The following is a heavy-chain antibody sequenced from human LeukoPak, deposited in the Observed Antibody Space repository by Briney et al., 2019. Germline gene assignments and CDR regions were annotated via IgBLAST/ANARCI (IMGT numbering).Heavy chain of an antibody. J-gene: IGHJ4*02. CDR1: GFTFSNYG. D-gene: IGHD5-18*01. V-gene: IGHV3-23*01. CDR3: AKDTAFDY. Sequence: GGSLRLSCAASGFTFSNYGMSWVRQTPGRGLEWVSALIGSGGTTYYADSVKGRFTISRDNSKNTLYLQMNSLRAEDTAVYYCAKDTAFDYWGQGTLVTVSS. CDR2: LIGSGGTT.